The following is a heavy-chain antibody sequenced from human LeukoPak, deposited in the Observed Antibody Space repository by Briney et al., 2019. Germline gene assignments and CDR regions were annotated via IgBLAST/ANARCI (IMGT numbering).Heavy chain of an antibody. D-gene: IGHD5-18*01. CDR1: GYTFNYYG. J-gene: IGHJ4*02. Sequence: GASVNVSCKTSGYTFNYYGISWVRQAPGQGLEWMGWISAYNGNTNYAQNLQGRVTMTTDSSTSTAYMELRSLRSDDTALYYCARGGYSYGYMGYSDYWGQGTLVTVSS. CDR2: ISAYNGNT. V-gene: IGHV1-18*01. CDR3: ARGGYSYGYMGYSDY.